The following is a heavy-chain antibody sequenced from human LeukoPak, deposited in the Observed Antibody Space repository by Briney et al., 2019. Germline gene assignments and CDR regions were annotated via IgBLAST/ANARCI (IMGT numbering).Heavy chain of an antibody. CDR2: MFYSGHT. Sequence: PSETLSLTCAVYGGSFSGYYWGWIRQPPGRGLEWIGSMFYSGHTYYNPSLKSRVTMSIDTSKNQLSLNLSSVTAADTAVYYCARRNMWGWFDPWGQGTLGIVSS. V-gene: IGHV4-34*12. D-gene: IGHD1-26*01. CDR1: GGSFSGYY. J-gene: IGHJ5*02. CDR3: ARRNMWGWFDP.